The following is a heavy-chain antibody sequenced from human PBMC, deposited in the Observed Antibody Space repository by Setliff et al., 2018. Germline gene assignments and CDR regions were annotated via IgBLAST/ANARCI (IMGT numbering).Heavy chain of an antibody. D-gene: IGHD3-22*01. CDR1: GFAISSCW. Sequence: GGSLRLSCVASGFAISSCWMSWVHQAPGKGLEWVAAINPAGSEKYYVNYLKGRFTISRDNAKNSLYLQMNSLRAEDTAVYYCARGRGYYDSSGHYPDTLSRGMDVWGQGTTVTVSS. CDR3: ARGRGYYDSSGHYPDTLSRGMDV. J-gene: IGHJ6*02. V-gene: IGHV3-7*01. CDR2: INPAGSEK.